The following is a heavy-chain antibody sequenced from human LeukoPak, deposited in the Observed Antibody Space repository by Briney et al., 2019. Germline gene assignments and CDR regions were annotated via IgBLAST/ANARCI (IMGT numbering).Heavy chain of an antibody. CDR3: ASDSPIIVVATRFDY. CDR2: ITSSRTT. D-gene: IGHD3-22*01. V-gene: IGHV3-11*01. J-gene: IGHJ4*02. Sequence: GGSLRLSCAASGFTFSDYQMTWIRQAPGKGLEWVSYITSSRTTYYADSVKGRFTISRDNAKNSLYLQMNILRAEDTAAYYCASDSPIIVVATRFDYWGQVTLVTVSS. CDR1: GFTFSDYQ.